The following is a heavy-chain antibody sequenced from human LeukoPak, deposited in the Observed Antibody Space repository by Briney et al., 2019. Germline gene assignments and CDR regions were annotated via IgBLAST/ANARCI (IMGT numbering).Heavy chain of an antibody. CDR1: GGTFSSYA. D-gene: IGHD3-10*01. Sequence: ASVKVSCKASGGTFSSYAISWVRQAPGQGLEWMGGIIPIFGTANYAQKFQGRVTITADESTSTAYMELSSLRSEDTAVYYCARSSYYYGSGDGKFDYWGQGTLVTVSS. J-gene: IGHJ4*02. V-gene: IGHV1-69*13. CDR3: ARSSYYYGSGDGKFDY. CDR2: IIPIFGTA.